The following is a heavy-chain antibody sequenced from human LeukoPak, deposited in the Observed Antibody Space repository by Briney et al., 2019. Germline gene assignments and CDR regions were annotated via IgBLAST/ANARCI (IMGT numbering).Heavy chain of an antibody. CDR2: IYSCGRT. Sequence: GGSLRLSCAASGFTVSSNYMSWVRQAPGKGLEWVSVIYSCGRTYYADSVKGRFTISRDNSKNTLYLQMNSLRAEDTAVYYCAKDLYYYGSGSHDAFDIWGQGTMVTVSS. V-gene: IGHV3-66*03. CDR3: AKDLYYYGSGSHDAFDI. J-gene: IGHJ3*02. D-gene: IGHD3-10*01. CDR1: GFTVSSNY.